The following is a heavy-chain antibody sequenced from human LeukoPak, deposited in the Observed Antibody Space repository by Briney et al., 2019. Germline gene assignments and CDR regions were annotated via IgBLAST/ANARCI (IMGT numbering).Heavy chain of an antibody. J-gene: IGHJ5*02. D-gene: IGHD3-16*01. CDR3: ARASFWESPINWFDP. V-gene: IGHV1-2*07. CDR1: GYTFIGYY. Sequence: ASVTVSCKTSGYTFIGYYMHWVRQAPGQGLEWMGWINPKNGGANYAPRFQGRVTMTRDRSISTVYMELTGLTSDDTAVYYCARASFWESPINWFDPWGQGTLVTVSS. CDR2: INPKNGGA.